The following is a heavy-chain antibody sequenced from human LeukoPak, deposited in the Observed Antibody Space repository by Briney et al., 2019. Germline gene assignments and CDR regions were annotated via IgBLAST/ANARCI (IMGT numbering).Heavy chain of an antibody. V-gene: IGHV1-2*02. J-gene: IGHJ4*02. CDR1: GYTVTGYY. D-gene: IGHD3-10*01. CDR3: ARVNYYGSGSYLEI. CDR2: INPNSGGT. Sequence: ASVKASCKASGYTVTGYYMHWVRQAPGQGLEWMGWINPNSGGTNYAQKFQGRVTMSRDTSISKAYMELSRLRSDDTAVYYCARVNYYGSGSYLEIWGQGTLVIVSP.